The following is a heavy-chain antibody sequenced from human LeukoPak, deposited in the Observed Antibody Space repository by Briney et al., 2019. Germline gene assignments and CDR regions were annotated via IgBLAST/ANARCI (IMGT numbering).Heavy chain of an antibody. CDR3: ARGRGSTRCFDY. CDR1: GGSISSSSYY. V-gene: IGHV4-39*07. D-gene: IGHD2-2*01. J-gene: IGHJ4*02. Sequence: SETLSLTCTVSGGSISSSSYYWGWIRQPPGKGLEWIGSIYYSGSTYYNPSLKSRVTISVDTSKNQFSLKLSSVTAADTAVYYCARGRGSTRCFDYWGQGTLVTVSS. CDR2: IYYSGST.